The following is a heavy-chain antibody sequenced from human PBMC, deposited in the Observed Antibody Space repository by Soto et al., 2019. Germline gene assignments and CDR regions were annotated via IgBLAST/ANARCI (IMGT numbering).Heavy chain of an antibody. V-gene: IGHV3-9*01. CDR3: AKGEGSSGYYYRVDY. J-gene: IGHJ4*02. CDR2: ISWNSGSI. CDR1: GFTFDDYA. Sequence: EVQLVESGGGLVQPGRSLRLSCAASGFTFDDYAMHWVRQAPGKGLEWVSGISWNSGSIGYADSVKGRFTISRDNAKNSLYLQMNSLRAEDTALYYCAKGEGSSGYYYRVDYWGQGTLVTVSS. D-gene: IGHD3-22*01.